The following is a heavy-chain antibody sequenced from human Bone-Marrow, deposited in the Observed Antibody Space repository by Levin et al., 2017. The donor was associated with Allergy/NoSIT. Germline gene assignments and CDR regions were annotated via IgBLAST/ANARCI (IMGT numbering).Heavy chain of an antibody. CDR3: ARDSRGRGPRNGYYGMDV. CDR1: GFNFRSYE. Sequence: GESLKISCAASGFNFRSYEMNWVRQAPGKGLEWVSYISYNGDTIYYADSVKGRFSISRDNAKNSLYLEMNSLRVEDSGVYSCARDSRGRGPRNGYYGMDVWGQGTTVIVSS. D-gene: IGHD3-16*01. CDR2: ISYNGDTI. V-gene: IGHV3-48*03. J-gene: IGHJ6*02.